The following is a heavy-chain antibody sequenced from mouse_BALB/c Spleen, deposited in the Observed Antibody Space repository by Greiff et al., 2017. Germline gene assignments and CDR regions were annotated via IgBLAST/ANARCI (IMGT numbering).Heavy chain of an antibody. CDR2: ISSGGSYT. CDR3: ARGSLYAMDY. Sequence: LMESGGGLVKPGGSLKLSCAASGFTFSSYAMSWVRQSPEKRLEWVAEISSGGSYTYYPDTVTGRFTISRDNAKNTLYLEMSSLRSEDTAMYYCARGSLYAMDYWGQGTSVTVSS. CDR1: GFTFSSYA. V-gene: IGHV5-9-4*01. D-gene: IGHD6-1*01. J-gene: IGHJ4*01.